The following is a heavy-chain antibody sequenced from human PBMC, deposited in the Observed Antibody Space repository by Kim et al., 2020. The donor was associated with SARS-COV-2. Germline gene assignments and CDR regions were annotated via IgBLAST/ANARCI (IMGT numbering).Heavy chain of an antibody. CDR3: AGFYGSGGDYYYGMDV. Sequence: SETLSLTCAVYGGSFSGYYWSWIRQPPGKGLEWIGEINHSGSTNYNPSLKSRVTISVDTSKNQFSLKLSSVTAADTAVYYCAGFYGSGGDYYYGMDVWGQGTTVTVSS. CDR2: INHSGST. V-gene: IGHV4-34*01. CDR1: GGSFSGYY. D-gene: IGHD3-10*01. J-gene: IGHJ6*02.